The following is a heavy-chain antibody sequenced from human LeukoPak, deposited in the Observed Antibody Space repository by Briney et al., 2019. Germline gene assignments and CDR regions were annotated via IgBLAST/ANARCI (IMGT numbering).Heavy chain of an antibody. CDR1: GGSISSSSYY. D-gene: IGHD3-16*01. Sequence: SETLSLTCTVSGGSISSSSYYWGWIRQPPGKGLEWIGSIYYSGSTYYNPSLKSRVTISVDTSKNQFSLKLSSVTAADTAVYYCAREGPFMITFGGLDYWGQGTPVTVSS. CDR3: AREGPFMITFGGLDY. CDR2: IYYSGST. J-gene: IGHJ4*02. V-gene: IGHV4-39*02.